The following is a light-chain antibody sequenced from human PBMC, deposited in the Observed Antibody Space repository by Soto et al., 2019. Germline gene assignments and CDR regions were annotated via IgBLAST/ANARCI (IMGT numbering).Light chain of an antibody. CDR2: EVS. Sequence: SVRTQPASVSGSPAQSITISCTGTNVDVGGYNYVSWYQHHPGKAPKLLIFEVSNRPSGVSNRFSGSKSGNTASLTISGLQSEDEADYYCASYTIKTTYVFGSGTKVTVL. CDR1: NVDVGGYNY. CDR3: ASYTIKTTYV. V-gene: IGLV2-14*01. J-gene: IGLJ1*01.